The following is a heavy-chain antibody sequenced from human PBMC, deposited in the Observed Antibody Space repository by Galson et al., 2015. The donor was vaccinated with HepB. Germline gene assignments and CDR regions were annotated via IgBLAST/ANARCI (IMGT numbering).Heavy chain of an antibody. CDR2: IYHSGSP. CDR1: GGSISTSNW. Sequence: TLSLTCAVSGGSISTSNWWSRVRQPPGKGLEWIGEIYHSGSPKYNPSLKSRVTISVDESKNQFSLQLSSVTAADTAVYYCARVARYTSSWLLDYWGQGVLVLVSS. CDR3: ARVARYTSSWLLDY. J-gene: IGHJ4*02. V-gene: IGHV4-4*02. D-gene: IGHD6-13*01.